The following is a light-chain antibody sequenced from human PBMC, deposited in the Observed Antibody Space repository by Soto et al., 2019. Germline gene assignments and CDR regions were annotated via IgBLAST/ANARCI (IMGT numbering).Light chain of an antibody. Sequence: EIVITQSPATLYVSPGQGATLSCRASQPISRNLAWYQQKPGQAPRLLSYGASTRATDIPGRFSGGGSETEFTLTISSLQSEDFAIYFCQQYNTWPRTFGQGTK. J-gene: IGKJ1*01. CDR2: GAS. CDR1: QPISRN. V-gene: IGKV3-15*01. CDR3: QQYNTWPRT.